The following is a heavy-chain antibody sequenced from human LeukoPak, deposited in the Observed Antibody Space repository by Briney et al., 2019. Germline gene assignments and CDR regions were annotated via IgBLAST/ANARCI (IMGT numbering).Heavy chain of an antibody. Sequence: SGGSLRLSCAASGFTFSSYAMSWVRQAPGKGLEWVSAISGSGGSTYYADSVKGRFTISRDNSKNTLYLQMNSLRAEDTAVYYCTTGLIITYYYDSSGYYQPYYFDYWGQGTLVTVSS. J-gene: IGHJ4*02. V-gene: IGHV3-23*01. CDR1: GFTFSSYA. D-gene: IGHD3-22*01. CDR3: TTGLIITYYYDSSGYYQPYYFDY. CDR2: ISGSGGST.